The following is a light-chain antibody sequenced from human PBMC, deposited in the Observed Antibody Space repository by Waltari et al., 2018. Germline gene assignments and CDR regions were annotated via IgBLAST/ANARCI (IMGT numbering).Light chain of an antibody. CDR2: DVS. Sequence: QSALTQPAAVSGSPGQSVTISCIGASSDIGRYDIVSWYQQHPGNAPKLVISDVSKRPSGVSDHFSGSRSGDTASLTISGLQFEDEADYYCCSYAGNYVWVFGGGTRLTVL. CDR3: CSYAGNYVWV. J-gene: IGLJ3*02. V-gene: IGLV2-23*02. CDR1: SSDIGRYDI.